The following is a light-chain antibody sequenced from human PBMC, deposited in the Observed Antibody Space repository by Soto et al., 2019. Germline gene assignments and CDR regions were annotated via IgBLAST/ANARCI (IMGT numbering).Light chain of an antibody. V-gene: IGKV1-5*03. J-gene: IGKJ1*01. CDR2: SAS. Sequence: DIGMTQSPSTLSSSLGDRVTISCRASRNIESWLAWYQQRPGGIPQLLIYSASNLQSGVPSRFSGSVSGTDFTLTINGLQPDDFATYYCQEFHSSSRTFGQGTSVDIK. CDR3: QEFHSSSRT. CDR1: RNIESW.